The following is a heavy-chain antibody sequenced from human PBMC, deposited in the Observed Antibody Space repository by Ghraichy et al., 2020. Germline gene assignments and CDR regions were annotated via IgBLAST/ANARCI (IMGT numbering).Heavy chain of an antibody. CDR2: INHSGST. D-gene: IGHD5-18*01. CDR3: ARGGISIQLWTKRSNWFDP. J-gene: IGHJ5*02. Sequence: SETLSLTCAVYGGSFSGYYWSWIRQPPGKGLEWIGEINHSGSTNYNPSLKSRVTISVDTSKNQFSLKLSSVTAADTAVYYCARGGISIQLWTKRSNWFDPWGQGTLVTVSS. V-gene: IGHV4-34*01. CDR1: GGSFSGYY.